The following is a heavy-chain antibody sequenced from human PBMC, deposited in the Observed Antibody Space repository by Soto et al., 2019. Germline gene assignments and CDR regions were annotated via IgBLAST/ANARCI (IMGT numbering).Heavy chain of an antibody. D-gene: IGHD5-12*01. CDR2: IIHSGRT. Sequence: PSETLSLTCAFHGGPFSGYYWSWIRQPPGKGLEWIGEIIHSGRTNYNPSLKTRVPIPVHTSDNQLSLPLTSVPAAHTAVYYCARGGSSGYVYWGQGTLVTVSS. CDR1: GGPFSGYY. CDR3: ARGGSSGYVY. J-gene: IGHJ4*02. V-gene: IGHV4-34*01.